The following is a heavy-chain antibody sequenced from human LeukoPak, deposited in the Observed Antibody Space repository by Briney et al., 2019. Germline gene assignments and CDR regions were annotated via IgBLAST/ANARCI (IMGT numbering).Heavy chain of an antibody. V-gene: IGHV4-59*08. CDR2: IYYSGST. CDR1: GGSISSYY. D-gene: IGHD6-13*01. J-gene: IGHJ4*02. CDR3: ARHEEYSSSWGLDY. Sequence: PSETLSLTCTVSGGSISSYYCSWIRQPPGKGLEWIGYIYYSGSTNYNPSLKSRVTISVDTSKNQFSLKLSSVTAADTAVYYCARHEEYSSSWGLDYWGQGTLVTVSS.